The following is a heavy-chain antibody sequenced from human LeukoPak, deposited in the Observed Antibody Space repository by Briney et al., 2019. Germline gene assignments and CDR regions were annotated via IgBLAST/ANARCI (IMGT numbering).Heavy chain of an antibody. V-gene: IGHV3-23*01. CDR1: GFTFSSYA. CDR2: LSGSGSST. D-gene: IGHD4/OR15-4a*01. Sequence: PGGSLRLSCAASGFTFSSYAMSWVRQAPGKGLEWVSGLSGSGSSTDYADSVEGRFTVSRDNSKNTLFLQMNSLRAEDTAIYYCAKERDYGPADYWGQGTLVTVSS. J-gene: IGHJ4*02. CDR3: AKERDYGPADY.